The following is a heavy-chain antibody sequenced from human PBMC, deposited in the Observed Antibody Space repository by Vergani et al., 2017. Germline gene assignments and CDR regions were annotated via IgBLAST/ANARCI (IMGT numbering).Heavy chain of an antibody. V-gene: IGHV1-2*02. CDR2: INPNSGGT. Sequence: QVQLVQSGAEVKKPGASVKVSCKASGYTFTGYYMHWVRQAPGQGLEWMGWINPNSGGTNYAQKFQGRVTMTRDTSISTAYMELSRLRSDDTAVYYCARGGDFWSGYWGDDAFDIWGQGTMVTVSS. J-gene: IGHJ3*02. D-gene: IGHD3-3*01. CDR3: ARGGDFWSGYWGDDAFDI. CDR1: GYTFTGYY.